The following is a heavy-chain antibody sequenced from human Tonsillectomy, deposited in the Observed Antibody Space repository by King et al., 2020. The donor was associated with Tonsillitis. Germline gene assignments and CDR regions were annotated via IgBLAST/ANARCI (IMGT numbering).Heavy chain of an antibody. D-gene: IGHD1-26*01. CDR2: ISGSGGST. Sequence: VQLVESGGGLVQPGGSLRLSCAASGFTFSTYAMSWVRQAPGKGLEWVSAISGSGGSTYYADSVKGRFSISRDNSENTLYLQMSSLRVEDTAVYYCAKGRVGATTLTLVGPLGQGTLVP. CDR3: AKGRVGATTLTLVGP. J-gene: IGHJ5*02. CDR1: GFTFSTYA. V-gene: IGHV3-23*04.